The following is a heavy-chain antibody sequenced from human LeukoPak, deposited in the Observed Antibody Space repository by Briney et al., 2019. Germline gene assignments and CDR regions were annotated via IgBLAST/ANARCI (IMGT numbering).Heavy chain of an antibody. V-gene: IGHV4-34*01. CDR2: VNPRGST. J-gene: IGHJ3*02. CDR3: DALEDAAFDI. Sequence: SETLSLTCTVSAGSFSYYWNWIRHSPGKGLEWIGEVNPRGSTNYNPSLGSRVTMSTDTSKKQFSLRLTSVTAADTAVYYFDALEDAAFDIWGQGTMVTVSS. D-gene: IGHD5-24*01. CDR1: AGSFSYY.